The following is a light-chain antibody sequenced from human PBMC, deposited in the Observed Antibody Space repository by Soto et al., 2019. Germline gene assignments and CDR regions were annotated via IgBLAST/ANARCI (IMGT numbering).Light chain of an antibody. Sequence: QSVLTQPASVSGSPGQAITTSCSGTSSDVGAFNYVSWYQQHPGKAPKLMIYDVSNRPSGVSNRFSGSKSGNTASLTISGLRAEDEADYYCNSYTSNNTYVFGTGTKVTVL. CDR3: NSYTSNNTYV. CDR1: SSDVGAFNY. CDR2: DVS. J-gene: IGLJ1*01. V-gene: IGLV2-14*03.